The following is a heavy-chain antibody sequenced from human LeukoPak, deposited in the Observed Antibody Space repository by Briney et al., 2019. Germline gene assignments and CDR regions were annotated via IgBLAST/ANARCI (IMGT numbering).Heavy chain of an antibody. CDR3: ARPSEPRDGYALVVHEDAFDI. Sequence: GESLKISCKGSGYSFTSYWIGWVRQMPGKGLEWMGIIYPGDSDTRYSPSFQGQVTISADKSISTAYLQWSSLKASDTAMYYCARPSEPRDGYALVVHEDAFDIWGQGTMVTVSS. D-gene: IGHD2-2*01. CDR1: GYSFTSYW. CDR2: IYPGDSDT. J-gene: IGHJ3*02. V-gene: IGHV5-51*01.